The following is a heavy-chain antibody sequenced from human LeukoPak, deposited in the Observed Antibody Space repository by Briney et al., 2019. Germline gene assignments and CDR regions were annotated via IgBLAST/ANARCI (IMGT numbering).Heavy chain of an antibody. CDR1: GFTFSSYP. J-gene: IGHJ4*02. D-gene: IGHD3-9*01. CDR3: ARVVGGMTGADY. V-gene: IGHV3-48*04. Sequence: GGSLRLSCVASGFTFSSYPMIWVRQAPGKGLESVSYISDSGTVIHYADSVKGRFTLSRDNAKNSLNVQMNSLGAEDTAVYYCARVVGGMTGADYWGQGTLVTVSS. CDR2: ISDSGTVI.